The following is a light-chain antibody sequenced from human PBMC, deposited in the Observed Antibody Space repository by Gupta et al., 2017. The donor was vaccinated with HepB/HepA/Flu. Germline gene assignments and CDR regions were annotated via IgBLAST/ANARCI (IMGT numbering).Light chain of an antibody. V-gene: IGKV3-11*01. J-gene: IGKJ1*01. Sequence: EIVLAQSPATLSLSPGERATLSCRASQSVSSYLAWYQQKPGQAPRLLIYDASNRDTGIPARFSGSGCGTDFTLTISSREPEDFAVYYCQQRSNWPKWTFGQGTKVEIK. CDR3: QQRSNWPKWT. CDR2: DAS. CDR1: QSVSSY.